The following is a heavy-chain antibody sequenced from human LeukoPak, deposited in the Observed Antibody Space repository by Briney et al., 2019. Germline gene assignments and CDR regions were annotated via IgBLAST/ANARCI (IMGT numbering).Heavy chain of an antibody. V-gene: IGHV4-59*12. D-gene: IGHD3-10*01. CDR1: GGSISSDN. Sequence: SETLSLTCTVSGGSISSDNWSWIRQPPGKGLEYIGYIYYSGSTNYNPSLKSRVTMSVDSSKTQFSLKLSSVTAADTAIYYCARDSGTTGEVKFDPWGQGTLVTVSS. J-gene: IGHJ5*02. CDR2: IYYSGST. CDR3: ARDSGTTGEVKFDP.